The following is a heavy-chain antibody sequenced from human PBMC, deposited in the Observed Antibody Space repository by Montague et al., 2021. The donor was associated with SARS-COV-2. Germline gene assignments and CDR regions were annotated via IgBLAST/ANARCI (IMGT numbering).Heavy chain of an antibody. Sequence: SETLSLTCVVSGASISTGNWWSWVRLPPGKGLEWVVEIYHTGSTTYNPSLMSRVSMSVDKSWSQFSLRLTAVTAADTAVDYCATKESGRSDLAYWGQGTLATVSS. J-gene: IGHJ4*02. CDR2: IYHTGST. V-gene: IGHV4-4*02. CDR1: GASISTGNW. CDR3: ATKESGRSDLAY. D-gene: IGHD1-26*01.